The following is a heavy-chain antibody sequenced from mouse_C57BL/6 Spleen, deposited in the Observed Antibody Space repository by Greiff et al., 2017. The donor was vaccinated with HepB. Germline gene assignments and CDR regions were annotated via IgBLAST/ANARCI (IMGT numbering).Heavy chain of an antibody. CDR3: ASRYYGTPFDY. J-gene: IGHJ2*01. Sequence: VQLQQSGPELVKPGASVKISCKASGYAFSSSWMNWVKQRPGKGLEWIGRIYPGDGDTNYNGKFKGKATLTADKSSSTAYMQLSSLPSEDSAVYFCASRYYGTPFDYWGQGTTLTVSS. CDR2: IYPGDGDT. D-gene: IGHD1-1*01. CDR1: GYAFSSSW. V-gene: IGHV1-82*01.